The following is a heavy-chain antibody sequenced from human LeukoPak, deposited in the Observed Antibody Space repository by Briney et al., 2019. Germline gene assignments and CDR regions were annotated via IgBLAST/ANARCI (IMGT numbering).Heavy chain of an antibody. V-gene: IGHV3-23*01. CDR1: GFTFSSYA. D-gene: IGHD1-1*01. CDR3: ARGRHDAFDI. Sequence: QPGGSLRLSCAASGFTFSSYAMSWARQAPGKGLEWVSAISGSGGSTYYADSVKGRFTISRDNSKNTLFLQMNSPRAEDTAVYYCARGRHDAFDIWGQGTMVAVSS. J-gene: IGHJ3*02. CDR2: ISGSGGST.